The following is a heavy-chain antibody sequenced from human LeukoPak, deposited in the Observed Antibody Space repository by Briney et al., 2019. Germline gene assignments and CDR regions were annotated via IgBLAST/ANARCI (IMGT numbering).Heavy chain of an antibody. J-gene: IGHJ4*02. Sequence: ASVKVSCKASGYTFTDYYIHWVRQAPGQGLEWMGWINPNSGGTKYAQQFQGRVTMTRDTSISTPYMELSRLTSDDTAVYYCARGRGARYYDISGLYDFDYWGQGTLVTVSS. D-gene: IGHD3-22*01. CDR1: GYTFTDYY. CDR3: ARGRGARYYDISGLYDFDY. CDR2: INPNSGGT. V-gene: IGHV1-2*02.